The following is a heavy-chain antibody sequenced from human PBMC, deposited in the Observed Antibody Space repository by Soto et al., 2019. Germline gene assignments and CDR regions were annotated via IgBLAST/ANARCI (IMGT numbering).Heavy chain of an antibody. Sequence: GSLRLSCAASGFIFSNNWMHWVRQTPEEGLVWVSRISGDGSNTYYADSVKGRFTISRDNSKNTLYLQMNSLRAEDTSVYYCAKEGGLSGSYYISSSYYFDYWGQGTLVTVSS. CDR1: GFIFSNNW. CDR2: ISGDGSNT. D-gene: IGHD1-26*01. V-gene: IGHV3-30*02. CDR3: AKEGGLSGSYYISSSYYFDY. J-gene: IGHJ4*02.